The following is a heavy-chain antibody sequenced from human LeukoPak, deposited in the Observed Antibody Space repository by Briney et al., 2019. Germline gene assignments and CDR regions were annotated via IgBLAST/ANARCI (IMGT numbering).Heavy chain of an antibody. CDR2: IHNSGTT. J-gene: IGHJ4*02. CDR3: ARTLDSGSADF. CDR1: GGSISSDY. D-gene: IGHD6-6*01. V-gene: IGHV4-59*01. Sequence: SETLSLTCTVSGGSISSDYWSWIRQPPGKGLEWIAYIHNSGTTNYNPSLKSRVTMSVDTSKNQFSLKVNSVTTADKAVYYCARTLDSGSADFWGQGTLVTVSS.